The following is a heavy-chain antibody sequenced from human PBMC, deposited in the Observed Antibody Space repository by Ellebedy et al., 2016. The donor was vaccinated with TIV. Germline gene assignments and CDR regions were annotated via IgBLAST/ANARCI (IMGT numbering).Heavy chain of an antibody. Sequence: GESLKISXAASGFTFSSYAMSWVRQAPGKGLEWVSAISGSGGSTYYADSVKGRFTISRDNSKNTLYLQMNSLRAEDTAVYYCASSHDYGDYKYAFDIWGQGTMVTVSS. D-gene: IGHD4-17*01. V-gene: IGHV3-23*01. J-gene: IGHJ3*02. CDR1: GFTFSSYA. CDR2: ISGSGGST. CDR3: ASSHDYGDYKYAFDI.